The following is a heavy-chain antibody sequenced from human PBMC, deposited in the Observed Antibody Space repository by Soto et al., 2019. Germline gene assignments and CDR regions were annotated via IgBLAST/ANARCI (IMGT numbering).Heavy chain of an antibody. V-gene: IGHV3-15*07. CDR2: IKSKGHGGTT. J-gene: IGHJ4*01. CDR1: GFAFSNAW. D-gene: IGHD3-22*01. CDR3: TTDSYTSVIVVRFDY. Sequence: GGSLRLSCAASGFAFSNAWINWVRQAPGKGLEWVGRIKSKGHGGTTDFAAPVRGRFAISRDDSRNLVYMQMNSLNTEDTAVYYCTTDSYTSVIVVRFDYWGHGTLVTVSS.